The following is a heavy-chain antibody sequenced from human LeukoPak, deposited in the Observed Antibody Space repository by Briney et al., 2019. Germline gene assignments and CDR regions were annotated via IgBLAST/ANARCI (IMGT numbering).Heavy chain of an antibody. J-gene: IGHJ4*02. CDR2: INHSGST. V-gene: IGHV4-34*01. D-gene: IGHD5-24*01. Sequence: SETLSLTCAVYGGSFSGYYWSWIRQPPGKGLEWIGEINHSGSTNYNPSLKSRVTISVDTSKNQFSLKLSSVTAADTAVYYCARGGREGYNLIDGTLDYWGQGTLVTVSS. CDR1: GGSFSGYY. CDR3: ARGGREGYNLIDGTLDY.